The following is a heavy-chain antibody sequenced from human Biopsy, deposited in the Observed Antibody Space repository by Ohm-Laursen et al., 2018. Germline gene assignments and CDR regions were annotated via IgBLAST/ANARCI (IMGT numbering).Heavy chain of an antibody. CDR1: GGPLNSYY. CDR3: ARGGFGLDGYTSP. D-gene: IGHD5-24*01. CDR2: IYYSGIA. V-gene: IGHV4-59*07. J-gene: IGHJ5*02. Sequence: SDTLSLTCTVSGGPLNSYYWRWIRQPPGKGLEWIGYIYYSGIAASYNPSRKGRVTISVDTSKHQFSLRLTSATAADTAVYYCARGGFGLDGYTSPWGRGTLVIVSS.